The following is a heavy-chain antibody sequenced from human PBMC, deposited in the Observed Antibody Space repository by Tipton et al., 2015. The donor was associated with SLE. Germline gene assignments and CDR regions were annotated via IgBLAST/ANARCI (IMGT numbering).Heavy chain of an antibody. CDR3: ARDGYDAFDI. Sequence: TLSLTCAVYGGSFSDYYWSWIRQPPGKGLEWIGEINHSGSTNYNPSLKGRVTISVDTSKNQFSLKLSSVTAADTAVYYCARDGYDAFDIWGQGTMVTVSS. CDR1: GGSFSDYY. J-gene: IGHJ3*02. CDR2: INHSGST. D-gene: IGHD3-22*01. V-gene: IGHV4-34*01.